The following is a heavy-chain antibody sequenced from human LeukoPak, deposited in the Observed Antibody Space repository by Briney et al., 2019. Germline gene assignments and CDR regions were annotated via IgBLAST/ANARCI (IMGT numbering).Heavy chain of an antibody. D-gene: IGHD6-13*01. Sequence: PSETLSLTCTVSGGSVSSSTNFWGWIRQSPGMGLEWIGNIYYSGSTYYNPSLKSRVTISLDTSRNQFSLKLRSVTAADTAVYYCATLTGRSSWSCLYWGQGTLVTVSS. CDR1: GGSVSSSTNF. CDR2: IYYSGST. V-gene: IGHV4-39*01. J-gene: IGHJ4*02. CDR3: ATLTGRSSWSCLY.